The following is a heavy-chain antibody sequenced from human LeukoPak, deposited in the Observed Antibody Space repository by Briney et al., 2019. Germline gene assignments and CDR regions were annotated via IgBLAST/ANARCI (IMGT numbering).Heavy chain of an antibody. CDR1: GFTFSSYG. CDR2: ISYDGSNK. D-gene: IGHD1-7*01. Sequence: GGSLRLSCAASGFTFSSYGMHWVRQAPGKGLEWVAVISYDGSNKYYADSVKGRFTISRDNSKNTLYLQMNSLRAEDTAVYYCARDKLHTLGAFDLWGQGTMVTVSS. CDR3: ARDKLHTLGAFDL. V-gene: IGHV3-30*03. J-gene: IGHJ3*01.